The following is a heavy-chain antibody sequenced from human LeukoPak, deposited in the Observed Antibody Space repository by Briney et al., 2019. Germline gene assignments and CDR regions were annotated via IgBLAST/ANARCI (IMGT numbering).Heavy chain of an antibody. D-gene: IGHD1-7*01. V-gene: IGHV3-30*18. CDR1: GFTFSSYG. J-gene: IGHJ4*02. Sequence: GGSLRLSCAASGFTFSSYGMHWVRQAPGKGLEWVAVISYDGSNKYYADSVKGRFTISRDNSKNTLYLQIKSLRAEDTAVYYCAKDGRNYLDHIDYWGQGTLVTVSS. CDR2: ISYDGSNK. CDR3: AKDGRNYLDHIDY.